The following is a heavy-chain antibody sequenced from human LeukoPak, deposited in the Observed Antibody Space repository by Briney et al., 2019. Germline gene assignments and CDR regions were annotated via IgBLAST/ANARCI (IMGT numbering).Heavy chain of an antibody. D-gene: IGHD3-10*01. J-gene: IGHJ4*02. CDR1: GFTFSSYA. CDR2: ISGSGGST. CDR3: ARQGGPTMVRGVMDY. V-gene: IGHV3-23*01. Sequence: GGSLRLSCAASGFTFSSYAMSWVRQAPGKGLEWVSAISGSGGSTYYADSVKGRFTISRDNSKNTLYLQMNSLRAEDTAVYYCARQGGPTMVRGVMDYWGQGTLVTVSS.